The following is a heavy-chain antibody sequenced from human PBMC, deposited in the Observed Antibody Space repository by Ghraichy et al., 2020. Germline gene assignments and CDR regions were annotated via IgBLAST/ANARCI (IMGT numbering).Heavy chain of an antibody. CDR2: IDYSEST. Sequence: SETLSLTCTVSGDSIRGSNYYWAWIRQPPGKGLEWIASIDYSESTYYSASLKSRVNISVDTSKNGFSLKMNSVTATDTAVYYCARTHRKFLHLPAFDIWGQGTTVTDSS. V-gene: IGHV4-39*02. CDR3: ARTHRKFLHLPAFDI. J-gene: IGHJ3*02. D-gene: IGHD2/OR15-2a*01. CDR1: GDSIRGSNYY.